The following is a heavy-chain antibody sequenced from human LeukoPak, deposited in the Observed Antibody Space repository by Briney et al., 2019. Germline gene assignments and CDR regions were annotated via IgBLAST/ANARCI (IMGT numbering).Heavy chain of an antibody. J-gene: IGHJ4*02. CDR1: GFTFDDYG. V-gene: IGHV3-20*04. D-gene: IGHD3-10*01. CDR3: ARDMNYYGSGSYKVSDY. Sequence: GGSLRLSCAASGFTFDDYGMSWVRQAPGKGLEWVSGINWNGGSTGYADSVKGRFTISRDNAKNSLYLQTNSLRAEDTALYYCARDMNYYGSGSYKVSDYWGQGTLVTVSS. CDR2: INWNGGST.